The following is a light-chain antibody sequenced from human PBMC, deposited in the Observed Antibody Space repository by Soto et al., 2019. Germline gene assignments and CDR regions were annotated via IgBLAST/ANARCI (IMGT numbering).Light chain of an antibody. CDR2: GAS. V-gene: IGKV3-15*01. J-gene: IGKJ4*02. CDR1: QNVNSA. CDR3: QQDWNWSPLT. Sequence: EIVMTQSPATLSVSPGERATLSCRASQNVNSALAWYQQKPGQTPRLLIYGASTRATGIPARFSGSGSGTEFTPTISSLQSEDFAVYYCQQDWNWSPLTFGGGTRVEIK.